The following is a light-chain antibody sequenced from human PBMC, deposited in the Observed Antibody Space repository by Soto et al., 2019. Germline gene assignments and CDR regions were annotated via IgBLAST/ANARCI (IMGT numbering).Light chain of an antibody. Sequence: QSVLTQPPSVSAAPGQKVTISCSGSSSNIGNNYVSWYQQLPGTAPKLLIYYNNKRPSGIPDRFSCSKSGTSATLGITGLQTGDEADYYCGTWDSSLSAGVFGGGTKLTVL. J-gene: IGLJ3*02. V-gene: IGLV1-51*01. CDR3: GTWDSSLSAGV. CDR2: YNN. CDR1: SSNIGNNY.